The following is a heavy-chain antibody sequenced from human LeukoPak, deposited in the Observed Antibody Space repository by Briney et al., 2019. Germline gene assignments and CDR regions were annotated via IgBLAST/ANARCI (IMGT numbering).Heavy chain of an antibody. J-gene: IGHJ4*02. D-gene: IGHD1-26*01. CDR2: IYNTGYT. CDR1: GGSVSIFY. V-gene: IGHV4-59*08. CDR3: ARHEWGGSSNFDY. Sequence: SGTLSLTCTVSGGSVSIFYWSWIRQPPGKGLEWIGYIYNTGYTDYNASLKSRVTISIDTTNNQFSLKLTSVTAADTAVYFCARHEWGGSSNFDYWGRGTLVTVSS.